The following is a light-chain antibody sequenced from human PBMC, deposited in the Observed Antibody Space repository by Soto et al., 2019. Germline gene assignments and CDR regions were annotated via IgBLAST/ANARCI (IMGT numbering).Light chain of an antibody. CDR2: LNSDGSH. CDR3: QTWGTGIVV. J-gene: IGLJ2*01. CDR1: SGHSSYA. Sequence: QSVLTQSPSASASLGASVKLTCTLSSGHSSYAIAWHQQQPEKGPRYLMKLNSDGSHSKGDGIPGRFSGSSSGAERSLTISSLQSEDEADYYCQTWGTGIVVFGGGTKLTVL. V-gene: IGLV4-69*01.